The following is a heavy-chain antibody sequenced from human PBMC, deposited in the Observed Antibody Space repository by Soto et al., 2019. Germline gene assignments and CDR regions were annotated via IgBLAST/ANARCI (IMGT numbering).Heavy chain of an antibody. D-gene: IGHD6-19*01. CDR2: INSDGSST. CDR1: GFTFSSYW. CDR3: ARSGYSSGWYTYYYYYYGMDV. Sequence: PGGSLRLSCAASGFTFSSYWMHWVRQAPGKGLVWGSRINSDGSSTSYADSVKGRFTISSNTAKNTLYMQMNRLRAEDTAVYYCARSGYSSGWYTYYYYYYGMDVWGQGTTVTVSS. V-gene: IGHV3-74*01. J-gene: IGHJ6*02.